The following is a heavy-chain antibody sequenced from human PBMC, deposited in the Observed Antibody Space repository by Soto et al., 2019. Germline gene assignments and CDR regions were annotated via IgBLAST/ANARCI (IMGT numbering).Heavy chain of an antibody. CDR1: GFIFSSYY. V-gene: IGHV3-21*02. J-gene: IGHJ6*02. CDR2: ISGGSAYI. Sequence: EVQLVESGGGLVKPGGSLRLSCVGPGFIFSSYYMNWVRQAPRKGLEWVSSISGGSAYIYYADSVKGRFTISRDNAKNSVYLEMNSLRVEETAVYYCVRVWRLVGRYGMEVCGQGTTVTVSS. D-gene: IGHD6-25*01. CDR3: VRVWRLVGRYGMEV.